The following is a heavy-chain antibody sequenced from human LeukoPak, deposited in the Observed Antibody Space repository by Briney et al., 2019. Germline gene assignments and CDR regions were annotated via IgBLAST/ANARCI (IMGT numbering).Heavy chain of an antibody. CDR3: ATRTYSSGWYTFDY. Sequence: GGSLRLSCAASGFTLSSYAMSSVRQAPGKGLEWVSGISGSTYYADSVRGRFTISRDNSKNTLYLQMNSLRAEDTAVYYCATRTYSSGWYTFDYWGQGTLVTVSS. CDR1: GFTLSSYA. D-gene: IGHD6-19*01. V-gene: IGHV3-23*01. CDR2: ISGST. J-gene: IGHJ4*02.